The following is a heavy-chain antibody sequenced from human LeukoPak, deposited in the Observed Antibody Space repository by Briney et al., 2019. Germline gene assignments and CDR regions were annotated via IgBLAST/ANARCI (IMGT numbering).Heavy chain of an antibody. Sequence: SETLSLICTVSGGSISSGSYYWSWIRQPAGKGLEWIGRIYTSGSTNYNPSLKSRVTISVDTSKNQFSLKLSSVTAADTAVYYCAREWVTSGSYRRFDYWGQGTLVTVSS. CDR2: IYTSGST. CDR3: AREWVTSGSYRRFDY. CDR1: GGSISSGSYY. J-gene: IGHJ4*02. V-gene: IGHV4-61*02. D-gene: IGHD1-26*01.